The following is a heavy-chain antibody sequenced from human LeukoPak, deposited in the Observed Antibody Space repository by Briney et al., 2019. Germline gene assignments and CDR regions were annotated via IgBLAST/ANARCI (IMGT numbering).Heavy chain of an antibody. D-gene: IGHD5-12*01. CDR3: AKDVKFSWPFYFDY. CDR2: VSYDGSKK. V-gene: IGHV3-30*18. J-gene: IGHJ4*02. Sequence: GGSLRLSRAASGFTFSSYGMHWVRQAPGKGLEWLAFVSYDGSKKYYSDSVKGRFTISRDNSKNTLFLQMNSLRAEDTAVYSCAKDVKFSWPFYFDYWGQGILVTVSS. CDR1: GFTFSSYG.